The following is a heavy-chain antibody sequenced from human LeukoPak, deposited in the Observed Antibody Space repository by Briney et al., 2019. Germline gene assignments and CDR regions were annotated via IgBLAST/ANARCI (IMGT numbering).Heavy chain of an antibody. CDR1: GFTFTSYA. CDR3: ARGPPPRQYTNSFSLDY. D-gene: IGHD6-13*01. J-gene: IGHJ4*02. V-gene: IGHV3-33*01. CDR2: IWNAGSNK. Sequence: PGGSLRLSCAESGFTFTSYAMHWVRQAPGKGLQWVAVIWNAGSNKYYADYGKRRFPISRDNSKNTLYLRLNSLRADDTAVYYCARGPPPRQYTNSFSLDYWGGGPVVPVS.